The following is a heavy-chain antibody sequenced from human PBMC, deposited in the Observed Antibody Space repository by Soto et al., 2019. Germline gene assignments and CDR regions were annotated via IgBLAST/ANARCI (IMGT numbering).Heavy chain of an antibody. J-gene: IGHJ4*02. Sequence: GASVKVSCKASGYTFTSYGISWVRQAPGQGLEWMGWISAYNGNTDYAQKLQGRVTMTTDTSTSTAYMELRSLRSDDTAVYYCARDTKWRLMVYAIDYWGQGTLVTVSS. D-gene: IGHD2-8*01. CDR2: ISAYNGNT. CDR3: ARDTKWRLMVYAIDY. V-gene: IGHV1-18*01. CDR1: GYTFTSYG.